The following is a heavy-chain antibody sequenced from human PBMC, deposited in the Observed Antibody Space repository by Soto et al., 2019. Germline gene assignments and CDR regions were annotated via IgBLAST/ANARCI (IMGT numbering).Heavy chain of an antibody. D-gene: IGHD5-18*01. CDR2: VHPSGST. Sequence: KPSETLSLTCAVFSASLGDHYWAWIRQSPDKGLEWIGEVHPSGSTDYNPSLKRRLTWSLATSKNQFPLKVAPVTAADTAVYFCARGKPSGYRFGPRNFFYYGLDVWGPGTTVTVS. CDR1: SASLGDHY. J-gene: IGHJ6*02. V-gene: IGHV4-34*01. CDR3: ARGKPSGYRFGPRNFFYYGLDV.